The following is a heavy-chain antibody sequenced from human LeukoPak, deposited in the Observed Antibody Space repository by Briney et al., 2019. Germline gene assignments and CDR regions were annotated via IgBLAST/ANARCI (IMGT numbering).Heavy chain of an antibody. D-gene: IGHD6-13*01. CDR2: IYYSGST. CDR1: GGSISSYY. CDR3: ARVRFGVIAAAGTKDDGGFDP. J-gene: IGHJ5*02. V-gene: IGHV4-59*01. Sequence: PSETLSLTCTVSGGSISSYYWSWIRQPPGKGLEWIGYIYYSGSTNYNPSLKSRVTISVDTSKNQFSLKLSSVTAADTAVYYCARVRFGVIAAAGTKDDGGFDPWGQGTLVTVSS.